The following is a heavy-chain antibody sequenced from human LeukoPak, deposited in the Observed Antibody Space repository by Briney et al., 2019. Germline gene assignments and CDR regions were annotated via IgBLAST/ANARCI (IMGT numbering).Heavy chain of an antibody. CDR3: ARDRSGSYYGNDAFDI. J-gene: IGHJ3*02. Sequence: PGGSLRLSCAASGFTFSSYWMSWVRQAPGKGLEWVANIKQDGSEKYYVDSVKGRFTISRDNAKNSLYLQMNSLRAEDTAVYYCARDRSGSYYGNDAFDIWGQGTMVTVSS. V-gene: IGHV3-7*01. CDR2: IKQDGSEK. D-gene: IGHD1-26*01. CDR1: GFTFSSYW.